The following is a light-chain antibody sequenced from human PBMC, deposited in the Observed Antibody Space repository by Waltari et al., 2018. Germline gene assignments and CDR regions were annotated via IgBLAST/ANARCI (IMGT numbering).Light chain of an antibody. CDR2: HAS. CDR1: QSVTIY. J-gene: IGKJ1*01. CDR3: QQYVESPAT. V-gene: IGKV3-20*01. Sequence: EIVLTQSPGTVSLSPGDRATFSCWASQSVTIYLAWYQQKPGPAPRLLIYHASTRATGIPDRFSGSGSGTDFSLTISRLEPEDIGMYYCQQYVESPATFGQGTKVEIK.